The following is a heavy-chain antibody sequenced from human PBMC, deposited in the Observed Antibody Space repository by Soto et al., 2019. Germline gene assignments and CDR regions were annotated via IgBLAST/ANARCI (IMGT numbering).Heavy chain of an antibody. CDR3: ARDHLSDNGYMFDP. Sequence: QVQLQESGPGLVTPSQTLSLTCTVSGGSISSGGYYWSWIRQHPGKCMEWIGYIDYSGSTYYNPSLKSRVTISVDTSKNHFSLKLSSVTAADTAVYYCARDHLSDNGYMFDPWGQGTLVTVSA. D-gene: IGHD6-13*01. CDR2: IDYSGST. V-gene: IGHV4-31*03. J-gene: IGHJ5*02. CDR1: GGSISSGGYY.